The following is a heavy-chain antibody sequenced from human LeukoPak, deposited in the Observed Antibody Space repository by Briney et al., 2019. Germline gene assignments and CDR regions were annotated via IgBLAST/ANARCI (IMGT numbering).Heavy chain of an antibody. CDR3: ARDRKYYYGSGNYGMDV. CDR2: ISSSSSYI. CDR1: GFTFSSYS. D-gene: IGHD3-10*01. V-gene: IGHV3-21*01. Sequence: PGGSLRLSCAASGFTFSSYSMNWVRQAPGKGLEWVSSISSSSSYIYYADSVKGRFTISRDNAKNSLYLQMNSLRAEDTAVYYCARDRKYYYGSGNYGMDVWGQGTTVTVSS. J-gene: IGHJ6*02.